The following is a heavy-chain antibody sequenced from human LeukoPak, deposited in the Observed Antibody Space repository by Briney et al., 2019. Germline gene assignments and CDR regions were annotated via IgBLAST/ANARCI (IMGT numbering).Heavy chain of an antibody. J-gene: IGHJ4*02. V-gene: IGHV1-2*06. Sequence: ASVKVSCKASGYTFTSYYMHWVRQAPGQGLEWMGRINPNSGGTNYAQKFQGRVTMTRDTPISTAYMELSRLRSDDTAVYYCATIAVAGTAFDYWGQGTLVTVSS. CDR3: ATIAVAGTAFDY. CDR2: INPNSGGT. D-gene: IGHD6-19*01. CDR1: GYTFTSYY.